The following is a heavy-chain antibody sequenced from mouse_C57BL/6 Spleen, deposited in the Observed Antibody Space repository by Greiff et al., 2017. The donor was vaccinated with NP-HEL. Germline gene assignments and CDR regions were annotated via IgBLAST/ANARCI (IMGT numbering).Heavy chain of an antibody. CDR1: GFSFNTYA. V-gene: IGHV10-1*01. J-gene: IGHJ4*01. CDR3: ERHPDYYGSGNAMDY. CDR2: IRSKSNNYAT. Sequence: EVQLVESGGGLVQPKGSLKLSCAASGFSFNTYAMNWVRQAPGKGLEWVARIRSKSNNYATYYADSVKDRFTISRDDSESMLYLQMNNLKTEDTAMYYCERHPDYYGSGNAMDYWGQGTSVTVSS. D-gene: IGHD1-1*01.